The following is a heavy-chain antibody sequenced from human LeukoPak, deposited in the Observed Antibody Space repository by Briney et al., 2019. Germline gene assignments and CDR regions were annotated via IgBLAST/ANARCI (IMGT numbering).Heavy chain of an antibody. J-gene: IGHJ4*02. D-gene: IGHD3-22*01. CDR1: GFTFSSYA. CDR2: ISYDGSNK. Sequence: GGSLRLSCAASGFTFSSYAMHWVRQAPGKGLEWGAVISYDGSNKYYADSVKGRFTISRDNSKNTLYLQMNSLRAEDTAVYYCARDRGYDSSVSDYWGQGTLVTVSS. CDR3: ARDRGYDSSVSDY. V-gene: IGHV3-30-3*01.